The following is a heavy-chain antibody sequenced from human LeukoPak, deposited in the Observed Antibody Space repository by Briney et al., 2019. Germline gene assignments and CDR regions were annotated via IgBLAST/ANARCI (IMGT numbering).Heavy chain of an antibody. Sequence: GGSLRLPCAASGFTFSNYAMSWVRQAPGKGLEWVSAISCSGGSTYYADAVKGRFTISRDKSKNTLYLQMNSLRAEDTAVYYCAKNYYGSGSYYKGFDYWGQGTLVTVSS. D-gene: IGHD3-10*01. CDR3: AKNYYGSGSYYKGFDY. J-gene: IGHJ4*02. CDR1: GFTFSNYA. V-gene: IGHV3-23*01. CDR2: ISCSGGST.